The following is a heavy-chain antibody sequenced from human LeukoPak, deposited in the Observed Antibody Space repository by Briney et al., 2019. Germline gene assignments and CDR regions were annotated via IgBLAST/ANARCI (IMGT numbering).Heavy chain of an antibody. CDR3: ERVDSSGRNVDY. Sequence: PGGTLTLYSAASRFTFRSYCMRRLRQAQGQGLEWVANIKQDGSEKNHVDSVKGRFTISRDNAKNSMYLQMNSLRAEDTAVYYCERVDSSGRNVDYWGRGTVVTVSS. CDR1: RFTFRSYC. D-gene: IGHD6-19*01. J-gene: IGHJ4*02. V-gene: IGHV3-7*01. CDR2: IKQDGSEK.